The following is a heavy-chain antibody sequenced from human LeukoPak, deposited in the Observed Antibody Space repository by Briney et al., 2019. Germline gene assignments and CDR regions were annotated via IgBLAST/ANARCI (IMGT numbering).Heavy chain of an antibody. V-gene: IGHV3-21*01. CDR1: GFTFSSYS. Sequence: GGSLRLSCAASGFTFSSYSMNWARQAPGKGLEWVSSISSSSSYIYYADSVKSRFTISRDNAKNSLYLQMNSLRAEDTAVYYCARSYCRGGSCYSGDAFDIWGQGTMVTVPS. CDR2: ISSSSSYI. J-gene: IGHJ3*02. CDR3: ARSYCRGGSCYSGDAFDI. D-gene: IGHD2-15*01.